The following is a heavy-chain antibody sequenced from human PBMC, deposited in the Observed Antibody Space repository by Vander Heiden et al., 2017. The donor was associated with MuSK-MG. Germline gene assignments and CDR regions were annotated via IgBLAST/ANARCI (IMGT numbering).Heavy chain of an antibody. CDR2: IHNSGST. CDR3: TRDRRAAGIHYGMDV. D-gene: IGHD3-10*01. CDR1: GFTVSSSY. V-gene: IGHV3-66*01. J-gene: IGHJ6*02. Sequence: EVQLVESGGGLVQPGGSLRLPCAASGFTVSSSYVTWVRQAPGKGLEWVSVIHNSGSTYYADSVKGRFTISRDNSKNTLYLQVNSLRAEDTAVYYCTRDRRAAGIHYGMDVWGQGTTVTVSS.